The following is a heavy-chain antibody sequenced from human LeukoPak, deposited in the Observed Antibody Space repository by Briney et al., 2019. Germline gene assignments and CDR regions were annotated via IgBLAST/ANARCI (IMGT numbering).Heavy chain of an antibody. CDR2: INHSGST. CDR3: ARVAARSYYDSRYYFDY. Sequence: SETLSLTCAVYGGSFSGYYWSWIRQPPGKGLEWIGGINHSGSTNYNPSLKSRVTISVDKSKNQFSLKLSSVTAADTAVYYCARVAARSYYDSRYYFDYWGQGTLVTVSS. CDR1: GGSFSGYY. J-gene: IGHJ4*02. D-gene: IGHD3-3*01. V-gene: IGHV4-34*01.